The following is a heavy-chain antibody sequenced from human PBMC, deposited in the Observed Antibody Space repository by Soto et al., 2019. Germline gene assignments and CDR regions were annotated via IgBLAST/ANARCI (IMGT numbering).Heavy chain of an antibody. CDR3: ARDAYSGYDIYYYYGMDV. CDR1: GDSVSSNSAA. D-gene: IGHD5-12*01. CDR2: TYYRSKWYN. J-gene: IGHJ6*02. V-gene: IGHV6-1*01. Sequence: PSQTLSLTCAISGDSVSSNSAAWNWIRQSPSRGLEWLGRTYYRSKWYNDYAVSVKSRITINPDTSKNPFSLQLNSVTPEDTAVYYCARDAYSGYDIYYYYGMDVWGQRTRVTVSS.